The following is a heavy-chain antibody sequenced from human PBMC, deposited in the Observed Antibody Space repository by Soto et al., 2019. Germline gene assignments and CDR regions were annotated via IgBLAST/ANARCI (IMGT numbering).Heavy chain of an antibody. J-gene: IGHJ3*02. V-gene: IGHV5-51*01. CDR2: IYPGDSDT. Sequence: GESLKISCKGSGYSFTSYWIGWVRQMPGKGLEWMGIIYPGDSDTRYSPSFQGQVTISADKSISTAYLQWSSLKASDTAMYYCARPSGIAARPDAFDIWGQGTMVTVSS. D-gene: IGHD6-6*01. CDR3: ARPSGIAARPDAFDI. CDR1: GYSFTSYW.